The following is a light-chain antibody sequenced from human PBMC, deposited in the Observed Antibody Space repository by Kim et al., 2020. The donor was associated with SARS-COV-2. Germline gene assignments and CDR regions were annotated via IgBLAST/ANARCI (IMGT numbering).Light chain of an antibody. CDR3: HSYDSSNQV. V-gene: IGLV6-57*04. J-gene: IGLJ3*02. Sequence: NFMLTQQHSVSESPGKTVNISCTRSSGSIASNYVQWDQQRPGSAPTTVIYEYNQRPSGVPDQFSGSIDSSSNSASLTISGLKTGDEADYYCHSYDSSNQVFGGGTQLTVL. CDR1: SGSIASNY. CDR2: EYN.